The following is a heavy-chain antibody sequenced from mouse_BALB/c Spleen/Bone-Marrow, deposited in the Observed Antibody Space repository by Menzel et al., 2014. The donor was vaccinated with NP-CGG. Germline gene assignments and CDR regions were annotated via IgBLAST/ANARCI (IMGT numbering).Heavy chain of an antibody. CDR3: ARSGFDY. CDR2: IHPNSGNT. V-gene: IGHV1S130*01. Sequence: QVQLKQSGSVLVRPGASVKLSCKASGYTFTSSWMHWAKQRPGQGLEWIGEIHPNSGNTNYNEKLKGKATLTVDTSSSTAYVDLSSLTSEDSAVYYCARSGFDYWGQGATPTVSS. J-gene: IGHJ2*01. D-gene: IGHD4-1*01. CDR1: GYTFTSSW.